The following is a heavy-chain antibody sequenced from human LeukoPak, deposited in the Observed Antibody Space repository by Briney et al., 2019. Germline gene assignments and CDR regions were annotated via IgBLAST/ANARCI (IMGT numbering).Heavy chain of an antibody. Sequence: GGSLRLSCAASGFTVTSNHMNWVRQAPGKGLEWVSIIYTGGTTHYADSLKDRFTISRDDSINTLYLQMNSLRAEDTAVYYCARDRTDYYYGMDVWGQGTTVTVSS. CDR1: GFTVTSNH. CDR3: ARDRTDYYYGMDV. D-gene: IGHD4-17*01. J-gene: IGHJ6*02. CDR2: IYTGGTT. V-gene: IGHV3-66*01.